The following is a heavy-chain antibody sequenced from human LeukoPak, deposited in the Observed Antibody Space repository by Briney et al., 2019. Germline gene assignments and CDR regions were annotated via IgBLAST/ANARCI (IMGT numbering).Heavy chain of an antibody. CDR2: IARDGHVK. V-gene: IGHV3-30*18. J-gene: IGHJ3*01. Sequence: PGRSLRFSCAASGFTFSSYGMHWVRQAPGKGLEWVAVIARDGHVKYYVGSVKGRFTLSRDNSKNTLYLQMNSLITEDTAVYYCTKEVADYDGFDFWGQGTRVTVSS. CDR3: TKEVADYDGFDF. CDR1: GFTFSSYG. D-gene: IGHD4-11*01.